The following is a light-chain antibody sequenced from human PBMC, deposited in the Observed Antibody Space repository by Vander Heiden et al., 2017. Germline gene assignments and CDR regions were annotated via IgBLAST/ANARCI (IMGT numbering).Light chain of an antibody. J-gene: IGKJ2*01. CDR2: AAS. CDR1: PRISTY. CDR3: QQSHSTPPYT. V-gene: IGKV1-39*01. Sequence: DIQMTQSPSSLSASVGDRVTITCRASPRISTYLNWYQQKPGKAPKLLIYAASTLQSGVPSRFSGSGSGTDFTLTISSLQPEDFATYYCQQSHSTPPYTFGQGTKLEIK.